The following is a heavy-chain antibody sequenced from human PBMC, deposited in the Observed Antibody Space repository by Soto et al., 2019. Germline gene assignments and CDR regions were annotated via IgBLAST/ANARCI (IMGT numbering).Heavy chain of an antibody. V-gene: IGHV3-23*01. J-gene: IGHJ4*02. Sequence: GGSLRLSCAASGFTFSTYAMSWVRQAPGKGLEWVSTISDSGGGTYYAASVKGRFTISRDNSKNTLYLLMNSLSAEDTALYYCAKFHGSGTYYNFPDYWGQGTLVTVSS. D-gene: IGHD3-10*01. CDR2: ISDSGGGT. CDR3: AKFHGSGTYYNFPDY. CDR1: GFTFSTYA.